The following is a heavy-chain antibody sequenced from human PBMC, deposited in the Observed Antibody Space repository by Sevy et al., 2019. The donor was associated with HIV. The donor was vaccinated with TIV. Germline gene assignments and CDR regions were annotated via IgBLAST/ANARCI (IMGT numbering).Heavy chain of an antibody. CDR1: GVSVSSDTYY. V-gene: IGHV4-61*01. Sequence: SETLSLTCAVSGVSVSSDTYYWSWIRQPPGKGLEWIGYVYHTGSTNYSPSFKSRVTISVDTSKNRFSLRLFSVADADTAVYYCAREPYFFDKSGYYWDYWGQGALVTVSS. J-gene: IGHJ4*02. CDR3: AREPYFFDKSGYYWDY. CDR2: VYHTGST. D-gene: IGHD3-22*01.